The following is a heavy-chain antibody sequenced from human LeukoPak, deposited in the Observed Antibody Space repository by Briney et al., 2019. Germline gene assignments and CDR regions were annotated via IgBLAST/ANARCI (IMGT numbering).Heavy chain of an antibody. Sequence: AGGPLRLSCAASGFTFSNAWMSWVRQAPGKGLEWVSAISGSGGSTYYADSVKGRFTISRDNSKNTLYLQMNSLRAEDTAVYYCAKVRVYDFWSGYQYFDYWGQGTLVTVSS. D-gene: IGHD3-3*01. CDR2: ISGSGGST. CDR1: GFTFSNAW. V-gene: IGHV3-23*01. J-gene: IGHJ4*02. CDR3: AKVRVYDFWSGYQYFDY.